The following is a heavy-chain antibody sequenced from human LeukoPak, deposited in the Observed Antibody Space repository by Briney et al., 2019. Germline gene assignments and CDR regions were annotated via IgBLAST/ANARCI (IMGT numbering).Heavy chain of an antibody. Sequence: QAGGSLRLSCAASGFTFSSYAMSWVRQAPGKGLEWVSAISGSGGSTYYADSVKGRFTISRDNSKNTLYLQMNSLRAEDTAVYYCAKDTARYSSSWYGFDYWGQGTLVTVSS. D-gene: IGHD6-13*01. CDR3: AKDTARYSSSWYGFDY. J-gene: IGHJ4*02. CDR2: ISGSGGST. CDR1: GFTFSSYA. V-gene: IGHV3-23*01.